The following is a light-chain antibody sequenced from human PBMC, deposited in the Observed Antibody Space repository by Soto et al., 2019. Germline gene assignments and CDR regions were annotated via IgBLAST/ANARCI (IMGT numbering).Light chain of an antibody. CDR3: QQYGSSPFT. J-gene: IGKJ3*01. Sequence: EIVLTQSPGTLSLSPGERATLSCRASQSVSSNYLAWYQQKHGQAPRLRIYGASSRATGIPDRFSGSASGTDFTLTISRLEPEDFAVYYCQQYGSSPFTFGPGTKVDIK. CDR2: GAS. CDR1: QSVSSNY. V-gene: IGKV3-20*01.